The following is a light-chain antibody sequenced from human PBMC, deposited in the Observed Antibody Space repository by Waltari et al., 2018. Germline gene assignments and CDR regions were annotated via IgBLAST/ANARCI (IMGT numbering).Light chain of an antibody. CDR2: GAS. CDR1: QSVTSSY. J-gene: IGKJ2*01. CDR3: QQYGDSPFP. Sequence: EMVWTQSPGTLSLCLGERATLSCRASQSVTSSYLAWYQQKPGQAPRLLIYGASSRATGFPDRFSGSGSGTDFTLTISRLEPEDSAVYYCQQYGDSPFPFGQGTKLEI. V-gene: IGKV3-20*01.